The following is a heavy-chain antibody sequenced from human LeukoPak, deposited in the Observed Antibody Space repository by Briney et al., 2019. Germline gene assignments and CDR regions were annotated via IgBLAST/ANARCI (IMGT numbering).Heavy chain of an antibody. CDR3: ATDFDEMTTVTTGDDY. V-gene: IGHV1-18*04. D-gene: IGHD4-11*01. J-gene: IGHJ4*02. CDR1: GHTFTSYY. Sequence: ASVKVSCKASGHTFTSYYMHWVRQAPGQGLEWMGWISAYNGNTNYAQKLQGRVTMTTDTSTSTAYMELRSLRSDDTAVYYCATDFDEMTTVTTGDDYWGQGTLVTVSS. CDR2: ISAYNGNT.